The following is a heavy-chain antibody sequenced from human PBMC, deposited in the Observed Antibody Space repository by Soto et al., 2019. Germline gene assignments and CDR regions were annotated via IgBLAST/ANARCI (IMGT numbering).Heavy chain of an antibody. CDR3: ARDLGGLRESGSNYEPYYYYYGMDV. Sequence: GASVKVSCKASCYTFTSYGISWVRQAPGQGLEWMGWISAYNGNTNYAQKLQGRVTMNTDTSTSTAYMELRSLRSDDTAVYYCARDLGGLRESGSNYEPYYYYYGMDVWGQGTTVTVSS. CDR1: CYTFTSYG. D-gene: IGHD1-26*01. CDR2: ISAYNGNT. J-gene: IGHJ6*02. V-gene: IGHV1-18*01.